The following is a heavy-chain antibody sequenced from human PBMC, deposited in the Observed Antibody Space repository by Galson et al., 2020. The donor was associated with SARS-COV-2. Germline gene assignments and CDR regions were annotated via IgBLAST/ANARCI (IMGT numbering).Heavy chain of an antibody. CDR1: GYPFTNHG. J-gene: IGHJ4*02. CDR3: TRDRPGIYNGSGYYPDY. CDR2: ISPYTGNT. Sequence: SVKVSCKNSGYPFTNHGLSWVRHAPGQGPEWMGWISPYTGNTNHAQTFKDRVTMTTDTSTSTAYMELRSLTSDHTAIYYCTRDRPGIYNGSGYYPDYWGQGTQVTVSS. V-gene: IGHV1-18*01. D-gene: IGHD3-22*01.